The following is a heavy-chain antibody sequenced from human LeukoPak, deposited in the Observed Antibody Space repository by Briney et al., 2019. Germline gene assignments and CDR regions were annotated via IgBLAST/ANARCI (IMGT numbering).Heavy chain of an antibody. CDR1: GFTFNNYE. J-gene: IGHJ4*02. CDR2: ISSSGSNI. CDR3: ARETYSYDSSGNSPFDY. Sequence: GGSLRLSCAASGFTFNNYELNWVRQAPGKGLEWVSNISSSGSNIYYADSVKGRFIISRDNAKNSLYLQMKSLRAEDTAVYYCARETYSYDSSGNSPFDYWGQGTLVTVSS. D-gene: IGHD3-22*01. V-gene: IGHV3-48*03.